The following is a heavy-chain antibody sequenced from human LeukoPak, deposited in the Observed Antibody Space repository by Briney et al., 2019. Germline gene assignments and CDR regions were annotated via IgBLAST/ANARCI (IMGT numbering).Heavy chain of an antibody. V-gene: IGHV3-11*04. D-gene: IGHD4-23*01. CDR3: ARVGRWFNFDY. CDR2: SSSSGSTI. J-gene: IGHJ4*02. Sequence: GGSLRLSCAASGFRFSDYYMNWIRQAPGKGLEWISYSSSSGSTIDYADSVKGRFTISRDNAKNTLYLQMNSLRAEDTAVYYCARVGRWFNFDYWGQGTLVTVSS. CDR1: GFRFSDYY.